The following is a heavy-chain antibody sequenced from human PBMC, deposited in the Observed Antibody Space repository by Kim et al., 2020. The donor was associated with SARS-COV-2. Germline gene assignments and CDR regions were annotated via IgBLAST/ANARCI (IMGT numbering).Heavy chain of an antibody. Sequence: SQTLSITCAISGDSVSSNGVTWNWIRQSPSRGLEWLGRTYYRSKWNNDYAASVKSRIIINADIPKNQISLQLDSVTPDDTAIYYCARDPPRCYSCFDYWGQGTLVTVSS. CDR3: ARDPPRCYSCFDY. V-gene: IGHV6-1*01. CDR1: GDSVSSNGVT. CDR2: TYYRSKWNN. J-gene: IGHJ4*02. D-gene: IGHD2-21*01.